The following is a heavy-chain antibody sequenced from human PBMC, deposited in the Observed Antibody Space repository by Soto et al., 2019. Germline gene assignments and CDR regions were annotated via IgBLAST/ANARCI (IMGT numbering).Heavy chain of an antibody. Sequence: QVQLVQSGAEVKKPGSSVRVSCKASGGTLRNYGISWVRQAPGQGLEWMGGIIPVFGTANYAQKFQGRATISADESTIIVYMDVTSLSSEDTAVYYCSRGGATKIVVTTYYGMDVWGQGTTVTVSS. V-gene: IGHV1-69*12. D-gene: IGHD4-17*01. J-gene: IGHJ6*02. CDR1: GGTLRNYG. CDR2: IIPVFGTA. CDR3: SRGGATKIVVTTYYGMDV.